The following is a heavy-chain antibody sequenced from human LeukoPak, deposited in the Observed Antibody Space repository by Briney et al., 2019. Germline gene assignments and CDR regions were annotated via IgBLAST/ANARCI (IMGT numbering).Heavy chain of an antibody. CDR2: IYHSGST. J-gene: IGHJ4*02. V-gene: IGHV4-30-2*01. D-gene: IGHD3-22*01. CDR3: ARGGSSGPVDY. CDR1: GGSISSGGYS. Sequence: PSETLYLTCAVSGGSISSGGYSWSWIRQPPGKGLEWIGYIYHSGSTYYNPSLKSRVTISVDRSKNQFSLKLSSVTAADTAVYYCARGGSSGPVDYWGQGTLVTVSS.